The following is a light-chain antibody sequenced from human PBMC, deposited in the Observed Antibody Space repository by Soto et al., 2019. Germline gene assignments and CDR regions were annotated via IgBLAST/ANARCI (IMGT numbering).Light chain of an antibody. CDR2: GAS. V-gene: IGKV3-15*01. Sequence: EIVMTQYPAARSLSPGERATLSCRASQSVRSNLAWYQQKPGQAPRLLIYGASTRATGIPARFSGSGSGTEFPLTISSMKSEDFAVYYCQQYGSSPTFGQGTRLEIK. CDR1: QSVRSN. CDR3: QQYGSSPT. J-gene: IGKJ5*01.